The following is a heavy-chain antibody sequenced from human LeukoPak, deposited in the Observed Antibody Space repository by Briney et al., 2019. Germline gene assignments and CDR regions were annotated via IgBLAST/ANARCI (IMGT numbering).Heavy chain of an antibody. CDR2: IYYSGST. V-gene: IGHV4-31*03. J-gene: IGHJ4*02. CDR3: ARVTRITIFGVGSRTPVDY. D-gene: IGHD3-3*01. CDR1: GGSISSGGYY. Sequence: SETLSLTCTVSGGSISSGGYYWSWIRQHPGKGLEWIGYIYYSGSTYYNPSLKSRVTISVDTSKNQFSLKLSSVTAADTAVYYCARVTRITIFGVGSRTPVDYWGQGTLVTVSS.